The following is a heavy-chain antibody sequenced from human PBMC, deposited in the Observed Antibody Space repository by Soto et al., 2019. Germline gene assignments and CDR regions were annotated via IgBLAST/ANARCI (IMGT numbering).Heavy chain of an antibody. Sequence: QVRLVLSGDELKKPGASMKVSCKASGYAFSDHGISWVRQAPGQGLEWIGWISAYNGNTNYAQKLQGKVTVTTDASTATAYMEVRRLTSDDAAVYYCARDNRYSSSFFDSWSQGTLITVSS. CDR2: ISAYNGNT. D-gene: IGHD6-6*01. CDR1: GYAFSDHG. CDR3: ARDNRYSSSFFDS. V-gene: IGHV1-18*04. J-gene: IGHJ4*02.